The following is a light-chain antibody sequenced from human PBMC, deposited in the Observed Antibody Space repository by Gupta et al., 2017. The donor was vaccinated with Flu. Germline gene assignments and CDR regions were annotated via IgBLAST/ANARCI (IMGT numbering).Light chain of an antibody. Sequence: EIVLTQSPDTLSLSPGERATLTCSASQNVGSHLSWYQLKPGQAPRLLILDSFVRAAGVPVRFSGSGSGKDLTLTISSVEPEDFAVYYCQQRTIWPPFTFGQGTKLEI. CDR2: DSF. J-gene: IGKJ2*01. V-gene: IGKV3-11*01. CDR1: QNVGSH. CDR3: QQRTIWPPFT.